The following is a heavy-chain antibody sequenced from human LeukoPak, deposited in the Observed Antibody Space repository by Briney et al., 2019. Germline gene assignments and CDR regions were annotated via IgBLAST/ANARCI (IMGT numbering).Heavy chain of an antibody. CDR3: ARGGKPYGSGSYYNFDY. J-gene: IGHJ4*02. CDR1: GDSVSTNSAA. V-gene: IGHV6-1*01. CDR2: TYYRSNWYN. D-gene: IGHD3-10*01. Sequence: SQTLSLTCVISGDSVSTNSAAWNWIRQSPSRGLEWLGGTYYRSNWYNDYAVSVKSRITIIPDTSKNQFSLQLNSVTPEDTAVYYCARGGKPYGSGSYYNFDYWGQGTLVTVSS.